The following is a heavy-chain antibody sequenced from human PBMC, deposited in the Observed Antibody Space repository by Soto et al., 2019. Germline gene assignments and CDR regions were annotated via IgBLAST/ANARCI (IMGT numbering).Heavy chain of an antibody. CDR2: IIPIFGTT. CDR3: ARAQYYDSSGYYPSLWYFDY. CDR1: GCTFSSYA. J-gene: IGHJ4*02. D-gene: IGHD3-22*01. V-gene: IGHV1-69*13. Sequence: GASVKVSCKASGCTFSSYAISCVRQAPGQVLEWMGGIIPIFGTTNYAQKFQGRVTITADESTSTAYMELSSLRSEDTAVYYCARAQYYDSSGYYPSLWYFDYWGQGTLVTVSS.